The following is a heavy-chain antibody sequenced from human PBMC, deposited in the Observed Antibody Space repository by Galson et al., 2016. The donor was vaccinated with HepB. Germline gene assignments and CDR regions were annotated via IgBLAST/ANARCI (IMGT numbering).Heavy chain of an antibody. CDR1: GFSVTDYG. J-gene: IGHJ6*02. CDR3: AKDQDYFRYHHNGMDV. Sequence: SLRLSCAASGFSVTDYGMNWVRQAPGKGLEWVSGISIFGGETFYADSVKGRFTISRDKNENTVHLQMSSLRAEDTAIYYCAKDQDYFRYHHNGMDVWGQGTAVTVAS. V-gene: IGHV3-23*01. D-gene: IGHD3-10*01. CDR2: ISIFGGET.